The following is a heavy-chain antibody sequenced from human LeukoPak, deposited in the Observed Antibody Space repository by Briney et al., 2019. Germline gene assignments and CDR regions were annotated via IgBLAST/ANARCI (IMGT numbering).Heavy chain of an antibody. D-gene: IGHD6-19*01. Sequence: PSETLSLTCTVSGGSISSSSYYWGWTRQPPGKGLELIGSIYYSGSTYYNPSLKSRVTISVDTSKNQFSLKLSSVTAADTAVYYCARHGGLSSGWFPGFDYWGQGTLVTVSS. CDR1: GGSISSSSYY. CDR3: ARHGGLSSGWFPGFDY. J-gene: IGHJ4*02. CDR2: IYYSGST. V-gene: IGHV4-39*01.